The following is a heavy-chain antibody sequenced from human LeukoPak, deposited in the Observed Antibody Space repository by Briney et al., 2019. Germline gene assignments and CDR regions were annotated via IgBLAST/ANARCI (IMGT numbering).Heavy chain of an antibody. CDR1: GYTFTNFG. D-gene: IGHD6-19*01. CDR2: ISVYNGNT. CDR3: ARAGGWAREDYKSDAFDI. J-gene: IGHJ3*02. Sequence: GAAVKEPCKASGYTFTNFGISWVRQAPGQGLEWMGWISVYNGNTNYAQKVQGRVTMTADTSTSTAYMEARSLRSDDTAVYYCARAGGWAREDYKSDAFDIWGQGTMVTVSS. V-gene: IGHV1-18*01.